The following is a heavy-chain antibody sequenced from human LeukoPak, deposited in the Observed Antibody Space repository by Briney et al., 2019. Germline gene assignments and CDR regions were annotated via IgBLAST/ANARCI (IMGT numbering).Heavy chain of an antibody. CDR1: GLNFDDSA. J-gene: IGHJ4*02. Sequence: GGSLRLSCVASGLNFDDSAMHWFRQAPGKGLEWVSLISADGGSTFSADSVKGRFSISRDNSKNSLYLQMNSLRTEDTAMYYCARESGKLDYWGQGTLVAVSS. V-gene: IGHV3-43*02. CDR3: ARESGKLDY. CDR2: ISADGGST.